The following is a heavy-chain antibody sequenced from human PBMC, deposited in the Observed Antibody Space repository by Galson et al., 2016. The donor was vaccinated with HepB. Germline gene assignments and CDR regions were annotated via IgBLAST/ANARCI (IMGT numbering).Heavy chain of an antibody. J-gene: IGHJ4*02. D-gene: IGHD4-11*01. CDR2: IKHDGSEK. Sequence: SLRLSCAASGFSFSDQWMSWVRQAPGKGLEWVANIKHDGSEKHYVDSVKGRFTIFRDNTENSLYLQMNSLRAEDTAVYYGAVVTTTSSFDYWGQGTLVTVSS. CDR1: GFSFSDQW. CDR3: AVVTTTSSFDY. V-gene: IGHV3-7*01.